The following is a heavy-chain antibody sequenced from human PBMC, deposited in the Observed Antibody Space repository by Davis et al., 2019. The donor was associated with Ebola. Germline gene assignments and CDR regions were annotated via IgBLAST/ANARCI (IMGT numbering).Heavy chain of an antibody. Sequence: PAGSLRLSCAASGFTFSIYSMHWVRQDPGKGLEWIAYIVDSSRTIYYADSVEGRFTISRDNAKNSLYLQMDSLRDEDTAVYYCARVRGAYSYGYTDYWGQGTLVTVTS. CDR2: IVDSSRTI. CDR1: GFTFSIYS. J-gene: IGHJ4*02. CDR3: ARVRGAYSYGYTDY. V-gene: IGHV3-48*02. D-gene: IGHD5-18*01.